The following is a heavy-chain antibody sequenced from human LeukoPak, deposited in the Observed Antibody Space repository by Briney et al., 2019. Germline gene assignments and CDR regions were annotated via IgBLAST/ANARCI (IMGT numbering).Heavy chain of an antibody. CDR1: GYTFTINY. CDR3: ARDNSVRDEAWWFNP. J-gene: IGHJ5*01. V-gene: IGHV1-46*01. D-gene: IGHD5-24*01. Sequence: ASVKVSCKAFGYTFTINYMHWVRHAPGQGPEWMGVISPSGGSTTYAQKFQGRVTLTRDMSTSTDYLELRSLRSEDTAVYYCARDNSVRDEAWWFNPWGQGTLVTVSS. CDR2: ISPSGGST.